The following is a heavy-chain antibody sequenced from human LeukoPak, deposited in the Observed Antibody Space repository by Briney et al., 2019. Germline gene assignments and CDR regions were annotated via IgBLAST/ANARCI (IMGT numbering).Heavy chain of an antibody. Sequence: SETLSLTCTVYGGSFRGYYWTWIRQSPGKGLQWIGEVIHSGATNYNPSLTSRLIISVDTSRNQFSLKLSSVTAADTAVYYCARGCDSGGYYAYFDYWGQGALVTVSS. CDR1: GGSFRGYY. CDR3: ARGCDSGGYYAYFDY. V-gene: IGHV4-34*12. D-gene: IGHD3-22*01. J-gene: IGHJ4*02. CDR2: VIHSGAT.